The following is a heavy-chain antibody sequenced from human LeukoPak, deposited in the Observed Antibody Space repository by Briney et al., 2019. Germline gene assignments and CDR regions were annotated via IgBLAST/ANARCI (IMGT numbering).Heavy chain of an antibody. CDR2: IYPGDSDT. Sequence: GESLKISCKGSVYSFTRNWIGWVRQMPGKGLEWMAIIYPGDSDTRYSPFFQGQVTISADKSINTAYLQWSSLKASDTAMYYCARRVVNNRNWYFDLWGRGTLVTVSS. CDR1: VYSFTRNW. J-gene: IGHJ2*01. CDR3: ARRVVNNRNWYFDL. D-gene: IGHD4-23*01. V-gene: IGHV5-51*01.